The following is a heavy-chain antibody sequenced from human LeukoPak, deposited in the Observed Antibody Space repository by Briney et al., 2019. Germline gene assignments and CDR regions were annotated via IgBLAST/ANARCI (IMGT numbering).Heavy chain of an antibody. D-gene: IGHD3-10*01. CDR2: INHSGST. J-gene: IGHJ6*02. Sequence: WETLSLTCAVYGGSFSGYYWSWIRQPPGKGLEWIGEINHSGSTNYNPSLKSRVTMSVDTSKNQFSLKLSSVTAADTAVYYCAVLGGSGSQLGPKVWGQGTTVTVSS. CDR1: GGSFSGYY. CDR3: AVLGGSGSQLGPKV. V-gene: IGHV4-34*01.